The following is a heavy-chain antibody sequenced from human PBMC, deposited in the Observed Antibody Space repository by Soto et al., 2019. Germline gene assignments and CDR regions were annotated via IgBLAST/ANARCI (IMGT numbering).Heavy chain of an antibody. D-gene: IGHD3-16*02. CDR1: GFSISSYY. CDR3: ARSLRQYYYYYYMDV. J-gene: IGHJ6*03. CDR2: IYYSGST. Sequence: SETLSLTCTVSGFSISSYYWSWIRQPPGKGLEWIGYIYYSGSTNYNPSLKSRVTISVDTSKNQFSLKLSSVTAADTAVYYCARSLRQYYYYYYMDVWGKGTTVTVSS. V-gene: IGHV4-59*01.